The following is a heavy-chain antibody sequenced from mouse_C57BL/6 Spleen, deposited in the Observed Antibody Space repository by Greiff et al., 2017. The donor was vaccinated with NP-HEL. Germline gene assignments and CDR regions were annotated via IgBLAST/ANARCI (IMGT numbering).Heavy chain of an antibody. CDR3: ARSDLGYSWFAY. D-gene: IGHD2-3*01. CDR2: IHPNSGST. Sequence: QVQLQQPGAELVKPGASVKLSCKASGYTFTSYWMHWVKQRPGQGLEWIGMIHPNSGSTNYNEKFKSKATLTVDKSSSTAYMQLSSLTSEDSAVYYCARSDLGYSWFAYWGQGTLVTVSA. J-gene: IGHJ3*01. CDR1: GYTFTSYW. V-gene: IGHV1-64*01.